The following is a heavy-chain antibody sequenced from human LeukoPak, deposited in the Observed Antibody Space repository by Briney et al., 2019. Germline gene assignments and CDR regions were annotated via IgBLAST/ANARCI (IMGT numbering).Heavy chain of an antibody. J-gene: IGHJ4*02. D-gene: IGHD3-22*01. CDR3: ARERYYDSSGSFDY. CDR2: INPNSGGT. V-gene: IGHV1-2*04. Sequence: ASVKVSCKASGYTFTGCYVHWVRQAPGQGLEWMGWINPNSGGTNYAQKFQGWVTMTRDTSISTAYMELSRLRSDDTAVYYCARERYYDSSGSFDYWGQGTLVTVSS. CDR1: GYTFTGCY.